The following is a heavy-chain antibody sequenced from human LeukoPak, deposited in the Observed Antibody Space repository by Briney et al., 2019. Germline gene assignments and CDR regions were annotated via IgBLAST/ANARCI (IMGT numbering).Heavy chain of an antibody. CDR1: GFTVSSNY. D-gene: IGHD3-10*01. CDR2: IYSGGST. J-gene: IGHJ4*02. Sequence: GGSLRLSCAASGFTVSSNYMSWVRQAPGKGLEWVSVIYSGGSTYYADSVKGRFTISRDNSKNTLYLQMNSLRAEDTAVYYCARVTGPTSTVVRGVIIPAFDYWGQGTLVTVSS. V-gene: IGHV3-53*01. CDR3: ARVTGPTSTVVRGVIIPAFDY.